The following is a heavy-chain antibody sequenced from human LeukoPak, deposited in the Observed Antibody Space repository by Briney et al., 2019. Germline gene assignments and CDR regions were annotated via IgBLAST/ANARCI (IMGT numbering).Heavy chain of an antibody. D-gene: IGHD1-1*01. CDR2: IKSKTDGGKT. CDR3: TTETNWYFDL. CDR1: GFTFTNAW. V-gene: IGHV3-15*01. J-gene: IGHJ2*01. Sequence: TGGSLRLSCAASGFTFTNAWMSWVRQAPGKGLEWIGRIKSKTDGGKTDYAAPVKGRFTISRDDSENTLYLQMNSLKTEDTAVYFCTTETNWYFDLWGRGTLVTVSS.